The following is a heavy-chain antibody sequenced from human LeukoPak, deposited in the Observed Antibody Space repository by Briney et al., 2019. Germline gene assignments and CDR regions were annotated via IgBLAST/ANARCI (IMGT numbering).Heavy chain of an antibody. D-gene: IGHD1-26*01. J-gene: IGHJ3*02. CDR2: INPNSGGT. V-gene: IGHV1-2*04. CDR1: GYTFTGYY. Sequence: ASVKVSCKASGYTFTGYYMHWVRQAPGQGLEWMGWINPNSGGTNYAQKFQGWVTMTRDTSISTAYMELSRLRSDDTAVYYCARDRRKNSGSPDAFDIWGQGTMVTVSS. CDR3: ARDRRKNSGSPDAFDI.